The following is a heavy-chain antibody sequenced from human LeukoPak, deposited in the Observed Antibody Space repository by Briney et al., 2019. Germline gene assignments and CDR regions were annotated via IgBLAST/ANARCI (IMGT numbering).Heavy chain of an antibody. CDR3: ARDQHSSLDP. V-gene: IGHV4-31*03. CDR2: IYYSGSI. D-gene: IGHD6-13*01. J-gene: IGHJ5*02. Sequence: SETLSLTCTVSGGSISSGGYYWSWIRQHPGKGLEWIGYIYYSGSIYYNPSLKSRVTISVDTSKNQFSLKLSSVTAADTAVYYCARDQHSSLDPWGQGTLVTVSS. CDR1: GGSISSGGYY.